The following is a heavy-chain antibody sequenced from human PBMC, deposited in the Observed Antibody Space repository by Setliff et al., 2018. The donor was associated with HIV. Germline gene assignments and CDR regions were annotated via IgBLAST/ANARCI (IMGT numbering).Heavy chain of an antibody. CDR1: DGSFSSYY. V-gene: IGHV4-4*07. CDR3: ARRNSNDYENWFDP. J-gene: IGHJ5*02. CDR2: IYTSGST. D-gene: IGHD3-22*01. Sequence: SETLSLTCTVSDGSFSSYYWSWIRQPAGKGLEWIGRIYTSGSTNYNPSLKTRVTMSVETSKNTFSLKLSSVTAADTAVYYCARRNSNDYENWFDPWGQGTLVTVSS.